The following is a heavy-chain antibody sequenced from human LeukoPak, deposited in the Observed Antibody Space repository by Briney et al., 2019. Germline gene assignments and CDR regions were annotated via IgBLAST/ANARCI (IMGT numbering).Heavy chain of an antibody. CDR1: GYTFTSYG. J-gene: IGHJ5*02. CDR2: ISAYNGNT. D-gene: IGHD2-2*02. V-gene: IGHV1-18*01. Sequence: EASVKVSCKASGYTFTSYGISWLRQAPAQGLEWMGWISAYNGNTNYAQKLQGRVTMTTDTSTSTAYMELRSLRSDDTAVYYCARGGRVYCSSTSCSTDWFDPWGQGTLVTVSS. CDR3: ARGGRVYCSSTSCSTDWFDP.